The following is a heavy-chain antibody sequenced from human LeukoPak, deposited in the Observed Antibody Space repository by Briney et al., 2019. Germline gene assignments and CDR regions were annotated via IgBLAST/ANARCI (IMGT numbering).Heavy chain of an antibody. V-gene: IGHV4-39*01. Sequence: PSETLSLTCTVSGGSISSSSYYWGSIRQPPGKGLEWIGSIYYSGSTYYNPSLKSRVTISVDTSKNQFSLKLSSVTAADTAVYYCARRDSGWYSYFKHWGQGTLVTVSS. J-gene: IGHJ1*01. CDR1: GGSISSSSYY. CDR3: ARRDSGWYSYFKH. D-gene: IGHD6-19*01. CDR2: IYYSGST.